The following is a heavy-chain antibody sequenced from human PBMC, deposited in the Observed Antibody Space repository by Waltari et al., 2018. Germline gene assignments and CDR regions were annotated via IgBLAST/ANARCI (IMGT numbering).Heavy chain of an antibody. CDR1: GFTFSRYA. J-gene: IGHJ3*02. Sequence: EVQLLESGGGLVQPGGSLRLSCAASGFTFSRYAVSWVRQAPGKGLEWVSAISGSGGSTYYADSVKGRFTISRDNSKNTLYLQMNSLRAEDTAVYYCAKDPRVVVLSDAFDIWGQGTMVTVSS. CDR2: ISGSGGST. CDR3: AKDPRVVVLSDAFDI. D-gene: IGHD3-22*01. V-gene: IGHV3-23*01.